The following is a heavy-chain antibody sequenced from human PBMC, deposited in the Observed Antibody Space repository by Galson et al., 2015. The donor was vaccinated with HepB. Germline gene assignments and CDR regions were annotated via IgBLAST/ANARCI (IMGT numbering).Heavy chain of an antibody. Sequence: SLRLSCAASGFTFSSYSMNWVRQAPGKGLEWVSSISSSSSYIYYADSVKGRFTISRDNAKNSLYLQMNSLRAEDTAVYYCARGKGADVVVVALYAFDIWGQGTMVTVSS. CDR3: ARGKGADVVVVALYAFDI. V-gene: IGHV3-21*01. CDR1: GFTFSSYS. CDR2: ISSSSSYI. D-gene: IGHD2-15*01. J-gene: IGHJ3*02.